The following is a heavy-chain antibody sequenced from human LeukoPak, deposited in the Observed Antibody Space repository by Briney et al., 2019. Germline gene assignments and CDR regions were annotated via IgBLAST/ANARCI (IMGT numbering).Heavy chain of an antibody. CDR1: GEPLSGYY. CDR2: INHSGST. CDR3: ASFSNLETTMKGNY. V-gene: IGHV4-34*01. D-gene: IGHD5-18*01. J-gene: IGHJ4*02. Sequence: SETLSLTCAVYGEPLSGYYWSWIRQPPGKGLEWIGEINHSGSTNYNPSLKSRVTISVDMPGSQFSLELTPVDAADTGVYYCASFSNLETTMKGNYWAQGTLVTVSS.